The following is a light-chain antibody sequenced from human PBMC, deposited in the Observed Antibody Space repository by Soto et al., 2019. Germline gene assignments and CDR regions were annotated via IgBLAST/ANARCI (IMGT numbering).Light chain of an antibody. J-gene: IGKJ4*01. CDR2: AAS. CDR3: QQLNTYQVT. Sequence: IQLTQSPSSLSTSVGDSFTITCRASQGISRYLSWYQQKPGRAPKLLISAASTLQSGVPARFSGSGSGTDFTLSITSLQPEDFATYYCQQLNTYQVTFGGGTKVDIK. V-gene: IGKV1-9*01. CDR1: QGISRY.